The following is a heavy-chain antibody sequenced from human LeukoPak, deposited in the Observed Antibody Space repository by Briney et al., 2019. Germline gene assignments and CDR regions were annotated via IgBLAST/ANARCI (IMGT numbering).Heavy chain of an antibody. V-gene: IGHV3-11*01. Sequence: GGSLRLSCAASGFTFSDYNMRWIRQAPGKGLEWVSSISRSASTKYYADSVKGRFTISRDNANNSLFLQMNSLRAEDTAVYYCARVLRYCSGGNCYSGGLGYMDIWGKGNTVTISS. D-gene: IGHD2-15*01. CDR2: ISRSASTK. CDR1: GFTFSDYN. CDR3: ARVLRYCSGGNCYSGGLGYMDI. J-gene: IGHJ6*03.